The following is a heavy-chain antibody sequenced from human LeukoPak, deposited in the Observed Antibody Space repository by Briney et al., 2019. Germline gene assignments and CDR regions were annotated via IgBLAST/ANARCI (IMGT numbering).Heavy chain of an antibody. Sequence: QPGGSLRLSCAASGFTVSSTYMSGVRQAPGKGLEGVSVIYSGGSTYYADSVKGRFTISRDNSKNTLYLQMNSLRAEDTAVYYCARYSSGNFDYWGQGTLVTVSS. CDR3: ARYSSGNFDY. CDR1: GFTVSSTY. J-gene: IGHJ4*02. CDR2: IYSGGST. D-gene: IGHD3-22*01. V-gene: IGHV3-53*01.